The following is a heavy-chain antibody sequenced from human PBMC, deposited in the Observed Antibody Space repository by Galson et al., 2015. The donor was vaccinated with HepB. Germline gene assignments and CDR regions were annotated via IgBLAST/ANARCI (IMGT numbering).Heavy chain of an antibody. J-gene: IGHJ4*02. D-gene: IGHD6-19*01. Sequence: SLRLSCAASGFTFSSYAMHWVRQAPGKGLEWVAVISYDGSNKYYADSVKGRFTISRDNAKNTLYLQMNSLRAEDTAVYYCARDRISGWYDRGCDYWGQGTLVTVSS. V-gene: IGHV3-30*04. CDR3: ARDRISGWYDRGCDY. CDR2: ISYDGSNK. CDR1: GFTFSSYA.